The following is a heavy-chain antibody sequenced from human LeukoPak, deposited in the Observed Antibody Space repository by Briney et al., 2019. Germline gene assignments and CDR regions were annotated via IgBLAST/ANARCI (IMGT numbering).Heavy chain of an antibody. CDR2: INPNNGGT. V-gene: IGHV1-2*02. J-gene: IGHJ4*02. CDR1: GYIFTGYY. Sequence: ASLKVSCESSGYIFTGYYIHWVRQAPGQGLEWMGWINPNNGGTDYAQRFRGRATMTRDTSITTAYMELSRLTSDDTAVYYCARSVQQWETNFDYWGQGTLVTVSS. CDR3: ARSVQQWETNFDY. D-gene: IGHD5/OR15-5a*01.